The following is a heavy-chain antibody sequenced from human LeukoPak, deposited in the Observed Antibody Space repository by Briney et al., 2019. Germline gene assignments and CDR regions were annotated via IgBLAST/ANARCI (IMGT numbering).Heavy chain of an antibody. V-gene: IGHV3-23*01. CDR3: AKDLVGQYGSYYDILTGTEFAEFY. Sequence: GGSLRLSCAASGFTFSSYAMSWVGQAPGKGLEWVSAISGSGGSTYYADSVKGRFTISRDNSKNTLYLQMNSLRAEDTAVYYCAKDLVGQYGSYYDILTGTEFAEFYWGQGTLVTVSS. CDR2: ISGSGGST. CDR1: GFTFSSYA. J-gene: IGHJ4*02. D-gene: IGHD3-9*01.